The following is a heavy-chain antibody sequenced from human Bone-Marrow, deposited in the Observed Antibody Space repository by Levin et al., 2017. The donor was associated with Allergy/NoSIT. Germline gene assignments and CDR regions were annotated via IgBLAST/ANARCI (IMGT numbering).Heavy chain of an antibody. CDR3: ASETTVTTSHY. J-gene: IGHJ4*02. CDR2: ISSSSSTI. Sequence: PGGSLRLSCAASGFTFSSYSMNWVRQAPGKGLEWVSYISSSSSTIYYADSVKGRFTISRDNAKNSLYLQMNSLRAEDTAVYYCASETTVTTSHYWGQGTLVTVSS. D-gene: IGHD4-17*01. CDR1: GFTFSSYS. V-gene: IGHV3-48*01.